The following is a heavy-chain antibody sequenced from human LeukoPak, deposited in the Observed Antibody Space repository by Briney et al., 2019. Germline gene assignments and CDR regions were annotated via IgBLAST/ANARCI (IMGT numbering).Heavy chain of an antibody. D-gene: IGHD2-15*01. J-gene: IGHJ4*02. V-gene: IGHV3-15*01. Sequence: GGSLRLSCAASGFTFTDAWMTWVRQAPGKGLEWVGRIKSKIDGGTTDYAPPVKGRFTISRDDSKNMLCLQMNSLKTEDIAVYYCTTSIVLTGSDYWGQGTLVTVSS. CDR3: TTSIVLTGSDY. CDR1: GFTFTDAW. CDR2: IKSKIDGGTT.